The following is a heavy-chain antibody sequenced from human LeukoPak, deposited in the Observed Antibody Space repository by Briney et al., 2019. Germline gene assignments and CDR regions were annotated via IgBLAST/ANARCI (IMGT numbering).Heavy chain of an antibody. CDR2: INPNSGGT. Sequence: GAAVKDSRKASGYTLSAYYMHGVRQPPGQGLEWVGWINPNSGGTNYAQKFRGRVTLTRDTSIRTPYMALTRLRADDTAGYYFARQLSEADDYWGEGTLFTVSS. CDR1: GYTLSAYY. CDR3: ARQLSEADDY. D-gene: IGHD1-1*01. V-gene: IGHV1-2*02. J-gene: IGHJ4*02.